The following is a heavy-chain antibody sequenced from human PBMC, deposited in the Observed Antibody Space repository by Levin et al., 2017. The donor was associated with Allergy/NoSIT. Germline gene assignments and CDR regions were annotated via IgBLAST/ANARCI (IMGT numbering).Heavy chain of an antibody. J-gene: IGHJ5*02. CDR1: GYTFTGYY. V-gene: IGHV1-2*02. Sequence: ASVKVSCKASGYTFTGYYMHWVRQAPGQGLEWMGWINPNSGGTNYAQKFQGRVTMTRDTSISTAYMELSRLRSDDTAVYYCARDYCSSTSCYPPVLFDPWGQGTLVTVSS. D-gene: IGHD2-2*01. CDR2: INPNSGGT. CDR3: ARDYCSSTSCYPPVLFDP.